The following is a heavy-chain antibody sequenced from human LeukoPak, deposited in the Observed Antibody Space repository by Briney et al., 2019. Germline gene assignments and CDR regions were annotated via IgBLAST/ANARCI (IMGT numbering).Heavy chain of an antibody. CDR2: IYYSGST. D-gene: IGHD3-22*01. CDR3: ARRANYYDSSGYYYYYYYMDV. J-gene: IGHJ6*03. CDR1: GSSISSSSYY. Sequence: SETLSLTCTVSGSSISSSSYYCGWIRQPPGKGLEWIGSIYYSGSTYYNPSLKSRVTISVDTSKTQFSLKLSSVTAADTAMYYCARRANYYDSSGYYYYYYYMDVWGKGTTVTISS. V-gene: IGHV4-39*07.